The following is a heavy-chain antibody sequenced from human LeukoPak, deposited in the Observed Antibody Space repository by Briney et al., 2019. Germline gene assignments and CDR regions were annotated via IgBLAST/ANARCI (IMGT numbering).Heavy chain of an antibody. Sequence: PSETLSLTCAVSGGSISSSNWWTWVRQPPGKGLEWIGEIYHSGSTNYNPSLKSRVTISVGKSKNQFSLKLSSVTAADTALYFCARQLYASGSYYAPIDVWGKGTTVTISS. CDR1: GGSISSSNW. D-gene: IGHD3-10*01. J-gene: IGHJ6*03. V-gene: IGHV4-4*02. CDR2: IYHSGST. CDR3: ARQLYASGSYYAPIDV.